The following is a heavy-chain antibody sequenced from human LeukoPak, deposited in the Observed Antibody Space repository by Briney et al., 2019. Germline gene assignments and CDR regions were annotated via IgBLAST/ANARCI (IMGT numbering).Heavy chain of an antibody. D-gene: IGHD2-8*01. CDR1: GFTFSTYN. CDR2: ITSTGSLT. V-gene: IGHV3-48*01. Sequence: PGGSLRLSCAASGFTFSTYNMNWVRQAPGKGLEWISYITSTGSLTYYADSVKGRFTISRDNAKDSLYLQMNSLRVEDTAVYYCAREMGSSGQGILVTVSS. CDR3: AREMGS. J-gene: IGHJ5*02.